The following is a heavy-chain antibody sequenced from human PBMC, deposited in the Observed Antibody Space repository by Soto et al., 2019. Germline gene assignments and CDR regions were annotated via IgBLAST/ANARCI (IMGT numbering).Heavy chain of an antibody. CDR2: ISHSGTTI. J-gene: IGHJ5*02. V-gene: IGHV3-11*01. CDR3: ARDRVEGAGWFDP. D-gene: IGHD1-26*01. Sequence: GVSLRRSCTAAGFSFRDYYMNWLRQTPEKGLEWISYISHSGTTISYADSVKGRFTISRDNADNSLFLQMNSLRAEDTAVYYCARDRVEGAGWFDPWGQGTLVTVSS. CDR1: GFSFRDYY.